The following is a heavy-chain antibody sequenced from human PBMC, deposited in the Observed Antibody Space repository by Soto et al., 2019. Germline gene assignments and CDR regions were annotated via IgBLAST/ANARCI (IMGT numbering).Heavy chain of an antibody. Sequence: GGSLRLSCAASGFTFSSYSMNWVRQAPGKGLEWVSSISSSSSYIYYADSVKGRFTISRDNAKNSLYLQMNSLRAEDTAVYYCARGRYCRSTSCYRSWFDPWGQGTLVTVSS. CDR3: ARGRYCRSTSCYRSWFDP. D-gene: IGHD2-2*01. J-gene: IGHJ5*02. CDR1: GFTFSSYS. V-gene: IGHV3-21*01. CDR2: ISSSSSYI.